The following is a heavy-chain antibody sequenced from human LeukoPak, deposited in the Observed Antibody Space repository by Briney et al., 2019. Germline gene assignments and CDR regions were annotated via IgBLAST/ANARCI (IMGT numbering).Heavy chain of an antibody. CDR2: IYYSGST. V-gene: IGHV4-31*03. CDR1: GGSIGSDGYY. J-gene: IGHJ4*02. CDR3: ARGRLVFPGTA. D-gene: IGHD3-16*01. Sequence: SETLSLTCSVSGGSIGSDGYYWNWIRQHPGKGLEWIGYIYYSGSTTYSPSLKSRVIISVDTSKNQFFLSLSSVTAADTAVYYCARGRLVFPGTAGGQGTLVTVSS.